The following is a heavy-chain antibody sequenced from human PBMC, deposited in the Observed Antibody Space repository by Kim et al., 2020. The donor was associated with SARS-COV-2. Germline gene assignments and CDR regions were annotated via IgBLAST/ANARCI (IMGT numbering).Heavy chain of an antibody. Sequence: SVKGRLTISRDNSKNALYLQMNSLRAEDTAVYYCAKDDRVVIAIGQKFDSWGQGTLVTVSS. CDR3: AKDDRVVIAIGQKFDS. D-gene: IGHD2-21*01. J-gene: IGHJ4*02. V-gene: IGHV3-23*01.